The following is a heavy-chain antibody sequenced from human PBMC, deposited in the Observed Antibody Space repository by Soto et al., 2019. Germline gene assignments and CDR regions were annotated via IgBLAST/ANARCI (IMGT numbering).Heavy chain of an antibody. V-gene: IGHV5-51*01. D-gene: IGHD2-15*01. Sequence: GESLKISCKGSGYSFTSYWIGWVRQMPGKGLEWMGIIYPGDSDTRYSPSFQGQVTISADKSISTAYLQWSSLKASDTAMYYCARPSRGCSGGSCYAEFDYWGQGTLVTVSS. J-gene: IGHJ4*02. CDR2: IYPGDSDT. CDR3: ARPSRGCSGGSCYAEFDY. CDR1: GYSFTSYW.